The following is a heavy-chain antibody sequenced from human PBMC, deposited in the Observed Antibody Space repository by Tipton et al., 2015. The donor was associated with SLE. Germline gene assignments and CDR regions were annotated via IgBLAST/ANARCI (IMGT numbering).Heavy chain of an antibody. CDR3: ARDPPSYRAVAGKGV. CDR2: IYYSGST. V-gene: IGHV4-39*07. D-gene: IGHD6-19*01. J-gene: IGHJ6*02. CDR1: GGSISSSSYY. Sequence: TLSLTCTVSGGSISSSSYYWGWIRQPPGKGLEWIGSIYYSGSTNYNPSLKSRVTISVDTSKNQFSLKLSSVTAADTAVYYCARDPPSYRAVAGKGVWGQGTTVTVSS.